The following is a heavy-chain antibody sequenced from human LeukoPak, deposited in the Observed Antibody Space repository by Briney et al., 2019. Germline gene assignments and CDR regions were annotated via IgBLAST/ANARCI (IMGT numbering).Heavy chain of an antibody. Sequence: SETLSLTCTVSGGSISSYYWSWIRQPAGKGLEWIGRIYTSGSTNYNPSLKSRVTMSVDTSKNQFSLKLSSVTAADTAVYYCAREQRHYDILTGYYNDHFDYWGQGTLVTVSS. V-gene: IGHV4-4*07. D-gene: IGHD3-9*01. CDR1: GGSISSYY. J-gene: IGHJ4*02. CDR2: IYTSGST. CDR3: AREQRHYDILTGYYNDHFDY.